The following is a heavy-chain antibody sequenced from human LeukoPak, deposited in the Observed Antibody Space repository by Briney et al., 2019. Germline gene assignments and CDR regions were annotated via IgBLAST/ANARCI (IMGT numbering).Heavy chain of an antibody. J-gene: IGHJ4*02. CDR1: GSSIKTYS. V-gene: IGHV3-21*01. Sequence: GGSLRLSCAASGSSIKTYSMTWVRQAPGKGLEWVSTISSSGGYIYYADSVKGRFTISRGTAKNSLYLQMNSLRVKDTAVYNCARLRDTVTSASDYWGQGTLVTVSS. CDR2: ISSSGGYI. CDR3: ARLRDTVTSASDY. D-gene: IGHD4-17*01.